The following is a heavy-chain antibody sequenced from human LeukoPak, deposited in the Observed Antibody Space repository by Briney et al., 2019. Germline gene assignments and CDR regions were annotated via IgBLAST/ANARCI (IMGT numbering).Heavy chain of an antibody. D-gene: IGHD2-15*01. Sequence: SETLSLTCAVSGYSISSGYYWGWIRQPPGKGLEWIGSIYHSGSTYYNPSLKSRVTISVDTSKNQFSLKLSSVTAADTAVYYCASYCSGGSCYSVLDYWGQGTLVIVSS. V-gene: IGHV4-38-2*01. CDR2: IYHSGST. CDR3: ASYCSGGSCYSVLDY. J-gene: IGHJ4*02. CDR1: GYSISSGYY.